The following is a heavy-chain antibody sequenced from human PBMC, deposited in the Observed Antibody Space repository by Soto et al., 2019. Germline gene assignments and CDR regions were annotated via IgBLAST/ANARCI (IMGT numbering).Heavy chain of an antibody. J-gene: IGHJ4*02. CDR2: IDPSDSYI. CDR1: GYTFSGHW. V-gene: IGHV5-10-1*01. D-gene: IGHD6-19*01. Sequence: GESLEISCKTSGYTFSGHWISWVRQVPGKGLQWVGNIDPSDSYINYNPAFRGHVTFSVDKSCSTAYLHWRSLGPSDTAIYYCARHGAAIWLGYWGQGTLVTVSS. CDR3: ARHGAAIWLGY.